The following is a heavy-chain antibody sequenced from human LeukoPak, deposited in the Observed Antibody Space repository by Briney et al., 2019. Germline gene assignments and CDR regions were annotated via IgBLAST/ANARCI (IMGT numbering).Heavy chain of an antibody. CDR3: ARSPGYSYGYGSLGYFDY. Sequence: ASVKVSCKASGYTFTVYYMHWVRQAPGQGLEWMGWINPNSGGTNYAQKFQGRVTMTRDTSISTAYMELSRLRSDDTAVYYCARSPGYSYGYGSLGYFDYWGQGTLVTVSS. V-gene: IGHV1-2*02. CDR2: INPNSGGT. J-gene: IGHJ4*02. D-gene: IGHD5-18*01. CDR1: GYTFTVYY.